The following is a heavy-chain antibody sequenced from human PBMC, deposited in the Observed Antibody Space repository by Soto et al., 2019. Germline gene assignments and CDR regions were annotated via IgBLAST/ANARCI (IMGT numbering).Heavy chain of an antibody. D-gene: IGHD4-17*01. V-gene: IGHV4-30-2*05. Sequence: SETLSLACAVSGGSISSGGYSWSWMRQPPGKGLEWIGYISYSGTTHYSASLRSRVSISVDTSKNQFSLDLSSVTAADTAVYYCATMGTPVTGLYYFDYWGQGTLVTVSS. CDR1: GGSISSGGYS. J-gene: IGHJ4*02. CDR2: ISYSGTT. CDR3: ATMGTPVTGLYYFDY.